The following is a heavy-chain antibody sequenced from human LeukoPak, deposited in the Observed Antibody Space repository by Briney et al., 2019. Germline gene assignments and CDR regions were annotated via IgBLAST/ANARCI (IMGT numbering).Heavy chain of an antibody. D-gene: IGHD1-20*01. CDR1: GFTFSSYS. V-gene: IGHV3-23*01. CDR2: LTGDGGTT. Sequence: GGSLRLSCAASGFTFSSYSMSWVRQAPGKGLEWVSTLTGDGGTTYYADSVKGRFTISRDNAKNSLYLQMNSLRAEDTATYYCATDYNWAYLDYWGQGTLVTVSS. CDR3: ATDYNWAYLDY. J-gene: IGHJ4*02.